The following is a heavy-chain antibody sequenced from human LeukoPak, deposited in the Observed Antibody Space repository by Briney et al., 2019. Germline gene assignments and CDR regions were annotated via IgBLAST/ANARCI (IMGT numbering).Heavy chain of an antibody. CDR3: ARSYDVWSRYYGVDV. D-gene: IGHD3-16*01. CDR1: GFTVSSNY. CDR2: IYSGGST. J-gene: IGHJ6*02. V-gene: IGHV3-66*01. Sequence: GGSLRLSCAASGFTVSSNYMSWVRQAPGRGLEWVSVIYSGGSTYYADSVKGRFTISRDSSKNTLYLQMNSLRAEDTAVYYCARSYDVWSRYYGVDVWGQGTTVTVSS.